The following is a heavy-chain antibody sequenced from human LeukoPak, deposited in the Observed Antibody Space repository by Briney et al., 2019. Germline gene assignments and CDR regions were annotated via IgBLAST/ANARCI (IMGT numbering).Heavy chain of an antibody. CDR3: ARVAYYFDY. CDR2: INPNSGGT. V-gene: IGHV1-2*02. CDR1: GYTLTELS. Sequence: GASVKVSCKVSGYTLTELSMHWVRQAPGQGLEWMGWINPNSGGTNYAQKFQGRVTMTRDTSISTAYMELSRLRSDDTAVYYCARVAYYFDYWGQGTLVTVSS. J-gene: IGHJ4*02. D-gene: IGHD5-12*01.